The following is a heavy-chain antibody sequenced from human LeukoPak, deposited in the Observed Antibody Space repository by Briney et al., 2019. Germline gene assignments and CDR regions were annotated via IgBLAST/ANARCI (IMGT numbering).Heavy chain of an antibody. CDR2: INSDGGST. Sequence: PGGSLRLSCAASGFTFSSYWMHWVRQAPGKGLVWVSRINSDGGSTAYADSVKGRFTISRDNAKNTLYLQMNSERAEDTAVYYCARDLELAHYDSSGYEYWGQGTLVTVSS. J-gene: IGHJ4*02. CDR3: ARDLELAHYDSSGYEY. CDR1: GFTFSSYW. V-gene: IGHV3-74*01. D-gene: IGHD3-22*01.